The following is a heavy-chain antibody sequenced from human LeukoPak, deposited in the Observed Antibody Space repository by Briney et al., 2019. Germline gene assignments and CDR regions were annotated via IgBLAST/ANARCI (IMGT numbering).Heavy chain of an antibody. V-gene: IGHV4-34*01. Sequence: PSETLSLTCAVYGGSFSGYYWSWIRQPPGKGLEWIGEINHSGSTNYNPSLKSRVTISVDTSKNQFSLELSSVTAADTAVYYCARGDDSSGYYPFDYWGQGTLVTVSS. J-gene: IGHJ4*02. CDR1: GGSFSGYY. CDR3: ARGDDSSGYYPFDY. D-gene: IGHD3-22*01. CDR2: INHSGST.